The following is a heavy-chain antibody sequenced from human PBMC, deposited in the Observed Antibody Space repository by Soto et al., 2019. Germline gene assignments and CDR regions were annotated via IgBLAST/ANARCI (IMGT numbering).Heavy chain of an antibody. Sequence: GESLRLSCAASGFTFRSNSMNWVRQAPGKGLEWVSYISGGNTIYYADSVKGRFTISRDNAKNSLYLQMNSLRDEDSAVYYCARNPSGGWSDYRYFDYWGQGTLVTVSS. J-gene: IGHJ4*02. CDR3: ARNPSGGWSDYRYFDY. D-gene: IGHD3-3*01. CDR2: ISGGNTI. V-gene: IGHV3-48*02. CDR1: GFTFRSNS.